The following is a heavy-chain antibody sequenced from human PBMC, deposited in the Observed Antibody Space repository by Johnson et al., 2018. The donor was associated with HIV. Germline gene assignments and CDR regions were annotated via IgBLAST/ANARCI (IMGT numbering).Heavy chain of an antibody. CDR3: ARDPGYSAFDI. V-gene: IGHV3-20*04. Sequence: VQLVESGGGVVQPGGPLRLSCAASGFTFSSYGMHWVRQAPGKGLEWVSGINWNGGSTGYADSVKGRFTISRDNAKNSVVLQMNNLRAEDTAIYYCARDPGYSAFDIWGQGTVVTVSS. CDR2: INWNGGST. D-gene: IGHD1-1*01. CDR1: GFTFSSYG. J-gene: IGHJ3*02.